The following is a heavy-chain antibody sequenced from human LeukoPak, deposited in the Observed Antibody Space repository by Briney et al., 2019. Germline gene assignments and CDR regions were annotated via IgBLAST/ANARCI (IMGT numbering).Heavy chain of an antibody. CDR2: INADGSTT. V-gene: IGHV3-74*01. CDR3: ARGPSHSSSWYGLDD. D-gene: IGHD6-13*01. Sequence: GGSLRLSCAASGFTFSSYSMNWVRQGPGKGLVWVSRINADGSTTTYADSVKGRFTISRDNAKNTLYLQMDSLRAEDTAIYYCARGPSHSSSWYGLDDWGQGALVTVFS. J-gene: IGHJ4*02. CDR1: GFTFSSYS.